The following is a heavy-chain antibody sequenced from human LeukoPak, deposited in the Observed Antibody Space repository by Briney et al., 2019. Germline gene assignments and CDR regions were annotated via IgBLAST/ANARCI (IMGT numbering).Heavy chain of an antibody. J-gene: IGHJ4*02. CDR2: IKQDGSEK. CDR1: GFTFSSYA. D-gene: IGHD4-17*01. CDR3: ARDQAGTVTTH. V-gene: IGHV3-7*01. Sequence: PGGSLRRSCAASGFTFSSYAMHWVRQAPGKGLEWVANIKQDGSEKYYVDSVKGRFTISRDNAKNSLYLQMNSLRAEDTAVYYCARDQAGTVTTHWGQGTLVTVSS.